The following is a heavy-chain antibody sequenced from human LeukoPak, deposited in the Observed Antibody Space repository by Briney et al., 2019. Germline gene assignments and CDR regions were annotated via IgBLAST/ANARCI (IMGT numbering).Heavy chain of an antibody. D-gene: IGHD3-22*01. V-gene: IGHV4-4*07. Sequence: SETLSLTSTVSVVSTYIVTCRGRRLPAREGLGWIGRISIRVTANYNTSLKSRVTISLDTSKNQFSLKRSAVTAADTAVYYCARGLGIITGYYYDSPHYYFDFWGQGTLVTVSS. CDR1: VVSTYIVT. CDR3: ARGLGIITGYYYDSPHYYFDF. CDR2: ISIRVTA. J-gene: IGHJ4*02.